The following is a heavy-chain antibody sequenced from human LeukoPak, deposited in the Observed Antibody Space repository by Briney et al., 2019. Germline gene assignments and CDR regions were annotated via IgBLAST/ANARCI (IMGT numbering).Heavy chain of an antibody. D-gene: IGHD3-16*01. V-gene: IGHV4-34*01. CDR2: INHSGST. J-gene: IGHJ6*03. CDR1: GGSFSGYY. CDR3: ARDGGVTYYYFYYYMDV. Sequence: PSETLSLTCAVYGGSFSGYYWSWIRQPPGKGLEGIGEINHSGSTNYNPSLKSRVTISVDTSKNQFSLKLSSVTAADTAVYYCARDGGVTYYYFYYYMDVWGKGTTVTVSS.